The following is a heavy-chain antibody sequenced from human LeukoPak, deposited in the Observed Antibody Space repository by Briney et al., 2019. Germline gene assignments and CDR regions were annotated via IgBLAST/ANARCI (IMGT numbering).Heavy chain of an antibody. Sequence: SETLSLTCTVSGGSISSHYWSWIRQPPGKGLEWSGYIYYGGSTNYNPSLKSRVTISVDTSKNQFSVKLSSVTAADTAVYYCAREDRGYYDSSGYYVEYFQHWGQGTLVTVSS. CDR2: IYYGGST. CDR3: AREDRGYYDSSGYYVEYFQH. CDR1: GGSISSHY. J-gene: IGHJ1*01. D-gene: IGHD3-22*01. V-gene: IGHV4-59*11.